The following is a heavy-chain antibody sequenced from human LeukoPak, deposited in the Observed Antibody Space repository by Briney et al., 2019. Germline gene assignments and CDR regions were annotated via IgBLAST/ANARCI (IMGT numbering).Heavy chain of an antibody. Sequence: GGSLRLSCAASGFTFSSYGMHWVRQAPGKGLEWVAVIWYDGSNKYYADSVKGRLTISRDNSKNTLYLQMNSLRAEDTAVYYCAGATTVVTQAPVDYWGQGTLVTVSS. D-gene: IGHD4-23*01. V-gene: IGHV3-33*01. CDR2: IWYDGSNK. J-gene: IGHJ4*02. CDR3: AGATTVVTQAPVDY. CDR1: GFTFSSYG.